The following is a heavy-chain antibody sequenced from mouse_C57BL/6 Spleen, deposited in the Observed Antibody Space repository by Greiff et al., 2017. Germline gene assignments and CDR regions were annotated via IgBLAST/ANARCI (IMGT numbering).Heavy chain of an antibody. V-gene: IGHV5-9*01. CDR2: ISGGGGNT. CDR1: GFTFSSYT. J-gene: IGHJ1*03. CDR3: ARPPSRYFDV. Sequence: EVKLEESGGGLVKPGGSLKLSCAASGFTFSSYTMSWVRQTPEKRLEWVATISGGGGNTYYPDSVKGRFTISRDNAKNTLYLQMSSLRSEDTALYYCARPPSRYFDVWGTGTTVTVSS.